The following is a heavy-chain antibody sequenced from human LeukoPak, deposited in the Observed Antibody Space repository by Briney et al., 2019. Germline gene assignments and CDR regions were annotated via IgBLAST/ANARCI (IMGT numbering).Heavy chain of an antibody. J-gene: IGHJ4*02. CDR1: GGTFSSYA. V-gene: IGHV1-69*13. CDR3: ARSDTGDTAMAYFDY. D-gene: IGHD5-18*01. CDR2: IIPIFGTA. Sequence: SVKVSCKASGGTFSSYAISWVRQAPGQGLEWMGGIIPIFGTAHYAQKFQGRVTITADESTSTAYMELSSLRSEDTAVYYCARSDTGDTAMAYFDYWGQGTLVTVSS.